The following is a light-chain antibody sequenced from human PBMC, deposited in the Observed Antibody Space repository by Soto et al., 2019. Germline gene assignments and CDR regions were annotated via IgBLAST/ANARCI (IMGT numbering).Light chain of an antibody. J-gene: IGKJ1*01. V-gene: IGKV1-5*01. CDR2: DVS. CDR1: QIISSW. Sequence: DIQMTQSPSTLSASVCDRVTITCRASQIISSWLAWYQQKPGKAPTLLIYDVSSLESGVPSRFSGSGSGTEFTLTISSLQPDYFATYYCQQYNTFWTFGQGTKVDIK. CDR3: QQYNTFWT.